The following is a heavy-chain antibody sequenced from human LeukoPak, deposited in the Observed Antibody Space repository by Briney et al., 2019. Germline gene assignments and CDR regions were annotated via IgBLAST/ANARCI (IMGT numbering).Heavy chain of an antibody. J-gene: IGHJ4*02. CDR3: AKDHSPYYDFWSGTFDY. Sequence: GGSLRLSCAASGFTFDDYAMHWVRQAPGKGLEWVSAISGSGGSTYYADSVKGRFTISRDNSKNTLYLQMNSLRAEDTAVYYCAKDHSPYYDFWSGTFDYWGQGTLVTVSS. CDR2: ISGSGGST. V-gene: IGHV3-23*01. D-gene: IGHD3-3*01. CDR1: GFTFDDYA.